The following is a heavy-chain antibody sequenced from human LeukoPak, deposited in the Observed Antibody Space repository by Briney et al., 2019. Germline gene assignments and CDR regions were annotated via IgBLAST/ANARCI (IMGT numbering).Heavy chain of an antibody. V-gene: IGHV4-38-2*02. CDR1: GYSISSDYY. D-gene: IGHD3-3*01. Sequence: SETLALTCTVSGYSISSDYYWGCIRQPPGKGLEWIGSIHHSGRTYYNPSLKSRVTISVDTSKNQFSLKLSSVTAADTAVYYCARDHLANLASRLFDPWGQGTLVTVSS. CDR2: IHHSGRT. CDR3: ARDHLANLASRLFDP. J-gene: IGHJ5*02.